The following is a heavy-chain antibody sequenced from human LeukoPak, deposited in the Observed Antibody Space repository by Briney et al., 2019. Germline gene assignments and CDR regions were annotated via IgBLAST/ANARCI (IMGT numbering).Heavy chain of an antibody. CDR1: EFTFSNYA. V-gene: IGHV3-23*01. D-gene: IGHD3-3*01. CDR2: ISASGGST. Sequence: GGSLRLSCAASEFTFSNYAMSWFRQAPGKGLEWVSVISASGGSTHYADSVKGRFTISRDNSTNTMYFQMNSLRPEDTAIYYCARSNDFWSGTLRNYYYYMDVWGKGTTVTVSS. J-gene: IGHJ6*03. CDR3: ARSNDFWSGTLRNYYYYMDV.